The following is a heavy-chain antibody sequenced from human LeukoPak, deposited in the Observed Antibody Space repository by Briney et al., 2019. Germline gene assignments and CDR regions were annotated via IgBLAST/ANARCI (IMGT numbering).Heavy chain of an antibody. V-gene: IGHV3-23*01. CDR1: GFTFSNYA. J-gene: IGHJ5*02. CDR3: AKAPRGSGASENNWFDP. D-gene: IGHD3-10*01. CDR2: ISDSGDNT. Sequence: PGGSLRLSCAASGFTFSNYAMNWVRQAPGKGLEWVSAISDSGDNTYYADSVRGRFTISRDNSMNTLYLQMNTLRAEDTAVYYCAKAPRGSGASENNWFDPWGQGTLVTVSS.